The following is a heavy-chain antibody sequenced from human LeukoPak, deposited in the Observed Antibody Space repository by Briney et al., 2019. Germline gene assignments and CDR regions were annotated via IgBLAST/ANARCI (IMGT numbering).Heavy chain of an antibody. CDR1: GGSISSYY. CDR2: IYYSGST. CDR3: ARASASGYDPGAFDI. V-gene: IGHV4-59*01. D-gene: IGHD5-12*01. J-gene: IGHJ3*02. Sequence: SETLSLTCTVSGGSISSYYWSWVRQPPGKGLEWIGYIYYSGSTNYNPSLKSRVTISVDTSKNQFSLKLSSVTAADTAVYYCARASASGYDPGAFDIWGQGTMVTVSS.